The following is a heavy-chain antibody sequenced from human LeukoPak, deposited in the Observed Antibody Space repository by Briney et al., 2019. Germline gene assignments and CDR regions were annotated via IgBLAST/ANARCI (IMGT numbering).Heavy chain of an antibody. J-gene: IGHJ4*02. CDR1: GGTFSSYA. V-gene: IGHV1-69*13. CDR2: IIPIFGTA. D-gene: IGHD3-3*01. Sequence: GASVKVSCKASGGTFSSYAISWVRQAPGQGLEWMGGIIPIFGTANYAQKFQGRVTITADESTSTAYMELSSLRSEDTAVYYCAREGPVYDFWSGKHFDYWGQGTLVTVSS. CDR3: AREGPVYDFWSGKHFDY.